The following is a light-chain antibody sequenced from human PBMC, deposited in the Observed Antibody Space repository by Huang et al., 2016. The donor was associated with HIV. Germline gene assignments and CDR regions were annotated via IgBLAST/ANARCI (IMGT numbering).Light chain of an antibody. CDR1: QSVSSD. Sequence: EIVMTQSPVTLSVSLGERSSLSCRASQSVSSDLAWSQQKPVPPPRLLIYGASARATGVPARFSGMGSGTEFTLTISSLQSEDFAVYSCQQYNNWPGTFGQGTKVEIK. J-gene: IGKJ2*01. CDR2: GAS. CDR3: QQYNNWPGT. V-gene: IGKV3-15*01.